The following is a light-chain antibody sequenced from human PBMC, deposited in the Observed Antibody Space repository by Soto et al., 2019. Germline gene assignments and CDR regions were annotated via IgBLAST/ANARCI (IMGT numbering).Light chain of an antibody. Sequence: QSVLTQPPSVSAAPGQKVTISCSGSSSNIGNNYVSWYQQLPGTAPKLLIYENNKRPSGIPDRFSGSKSGTSATLGITGLQTGDEADDYCGTWDSCLSAVVFGGWTKLSVL. J-gene: IGLJ2*01. CDR3: GTWDSCLSAVV. CDR2: ENN. V-gene: IGLV1-51*02. CDR1: SSNIGNNY.